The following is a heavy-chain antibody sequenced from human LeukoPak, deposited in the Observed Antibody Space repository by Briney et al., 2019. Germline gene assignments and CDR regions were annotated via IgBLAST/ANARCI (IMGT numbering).Heavy chain of an antibody. CDR2: INHSGST. CDR3: ARPPRPTTVTNSRARSYYMDV. Sequence: PSETLSLTCAVYGGSFSGYYWSWIRQPPGKGLEWIGEINHSGSTNYNPSLKSRVTISADTSKNQFSLKLSSVTAADTAVYYCARPPRPTTVTNSRARSYYMDVWGKGTTVTVSS. CDR1: GGSFSGYY. D-gene: IGHD4-17*01. V-gene: IGHV4-34*01. J-gene: IGHJ6*03.